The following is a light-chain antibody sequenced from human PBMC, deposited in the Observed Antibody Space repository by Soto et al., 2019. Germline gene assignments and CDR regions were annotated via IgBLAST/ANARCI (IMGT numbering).Light chain of an antibody. J-gene: IGKJ2*02. CDR2: AAS. Sequence: EIVLTQSPGTLSLSPGEGATLSCRASQSVSSSYLAWYQQKPGQAPRLLIYAASSRATGIPDRFSGSGSGTDFTLTISRLEPEDFAVYYCQQYDTSWTFGQGTKLEIK. CDR1: QSVSSSY. CDR3: QQYDTSWT. V-gene: IGKV3-20*01.